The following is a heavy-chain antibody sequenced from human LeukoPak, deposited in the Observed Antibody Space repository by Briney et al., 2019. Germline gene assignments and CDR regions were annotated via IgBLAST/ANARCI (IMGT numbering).Heavy chain of an antibody. V-gene: IGHV4-39*01. J-gene: IGHJ4*02. Sequence: SETLSLTCTVSGGSISSSSYYWGWIRQPPGKGLEWIGSIYYSGSTYYNPSFKSRVTISVDTSKNQFSLKLSSVTAADTAVYYCARLEAAAGTYYWGQGTLVTVSS. CDR3: ARLEAAAGTYY. D-gene: IGHD6-13*01. CDR2: IYYSGST. CDR1: GGSISSSSYY.